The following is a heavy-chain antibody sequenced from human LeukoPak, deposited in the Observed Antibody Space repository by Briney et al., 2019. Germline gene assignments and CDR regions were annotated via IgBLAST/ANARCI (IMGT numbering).Heavy chain of an antibody. V-gene: IGHV4-59*08. D-gene: IGHD5-24*01. Sequence: PSETLSLTCTVSGGSISSYYWSWIRQPPGKGLEWIGYIYYSGSTNYNPSLKSRVTISVDTSKNQFSLKLSSVTAADTAVYYCAGGDGYKQLYFQHWGQGTLVTVSS. J-gene: IGHJ1*01. CDR3: AGGDGYKQLYFQH. CDR2: IYYSGST. CDR1: GGSISSYY.